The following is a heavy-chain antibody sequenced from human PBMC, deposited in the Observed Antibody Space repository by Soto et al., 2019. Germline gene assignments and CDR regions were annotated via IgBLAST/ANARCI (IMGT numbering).Heavy chain of an antibody. J-gene: IGHJ3*01. CDR2: IGGRGNSA. CDR3: VREGRGSFDF. D-gene: IGHD5-12*01. V-gene: IGHV3-23*01. Sequence: GGSLRLSCAASGFIFTNYAMNWVRQAPGKGLEWVSVIGGRGNSAYYADSVQGRFTISRDNSKNTLSLQMSSLTADDTAIYYCVREGRGSFDFWGRGTMVTVS. CDR1: GFIFTNYA.